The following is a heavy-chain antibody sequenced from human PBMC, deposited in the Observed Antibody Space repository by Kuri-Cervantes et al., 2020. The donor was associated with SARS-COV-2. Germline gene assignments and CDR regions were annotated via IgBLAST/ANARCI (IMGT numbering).Heavy chain of an antibody. CDR2: IIPIFGTA. J-gene: IGHJ4*02. CDR3: ARDNYGDYDGGYFDY. CDR1: GGTFSSYA. Sequence: SVKVSCKASGGTFSSYAISWVRQAPGQGLEWMGGIIPIFGTANYAQKFQGRVTMTTDTSTSTAYMELRSLRSDDTAVYYCARDNYGDYDGGYFDYWGQGTLVTVSS. V-gene: IGHV1-69*05. D-gene: IGHD4-17*01.